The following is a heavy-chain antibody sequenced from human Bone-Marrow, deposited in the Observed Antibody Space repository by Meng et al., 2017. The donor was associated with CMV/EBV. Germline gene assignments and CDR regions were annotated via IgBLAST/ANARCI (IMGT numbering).Heavy chain of an antibody. CDR2: INSDGSST. V-gene: IGHV3-74*01. CDR1: GFTLSNYW. Sequence: GGSLRLSCAASGFTLSNYWMHWVRQAPGKGLVWVSRINSDGSSTSYADSVKGRFTISRDNAKNTLYLQMNSLRAEDTAVYYCASQGALYYDFWSGFDYWGQGTLVTVSS. J-gene: IGHJ4*02. D-gene: IGHD3-3*01. CDR3: ASQGALYYDFWSGFDY.